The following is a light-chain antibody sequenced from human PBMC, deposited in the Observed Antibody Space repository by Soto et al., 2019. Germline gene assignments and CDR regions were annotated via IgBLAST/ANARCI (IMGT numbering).Light chain of an antibody. V-gene: IGKV1-39*01. CDR1: QSISSY. CDR3: QQSYSTPQT. J-gene: IGKJ1*01. CDR2: TAS. Sequence: DIQMTQSPSSLSASVGDRVSITCRAGQSISSYLNWYQQKPGKAPKLLIYTASSLQSGVPSRFSGSGSWTDFTLTISSLQPEDFATYYCQQSYSTPQTFGQGTKVEIK.